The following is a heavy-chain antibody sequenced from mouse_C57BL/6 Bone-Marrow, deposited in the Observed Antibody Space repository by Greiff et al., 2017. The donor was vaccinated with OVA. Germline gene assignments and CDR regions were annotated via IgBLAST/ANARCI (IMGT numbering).Heavy chain of an antibody. V-gene: IGHV2-2*01. Sequence: QVQLKQSGPGLVQPSQSLSITCTVSGFPLTCYGVHWVRQSPGKGLEWLGVIWSGGSTDYNAAFISRLSISKDNSKSQVFFKMNSLQADDTAIYYCARNDYGSSYGGYYAIDYWGQGTSVTVSS. CDR2: IWSGGST. D-gene: IGHD1-1*01. CDR1: GFPLTCYG. J-gene: IGHJ4*01. CDR3: ARNDYGSSYGGYYAIDY.